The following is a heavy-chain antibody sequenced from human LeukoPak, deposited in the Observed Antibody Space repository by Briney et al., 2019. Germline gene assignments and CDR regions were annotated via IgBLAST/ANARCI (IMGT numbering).Heavy chain of an antibody. CDR2: INYRGST. CDR3: AREGTESQTVAFDI. CDR1: NASISSNTYY. Sequence: SETLSLTCTVSNASISSNTYYRAWIRQPPGKGLEYIGSINYRGSTYYNPSLKSRVTLSVDTSKNQFSLKLNSVTAADTAVYYCAREGTESQTVAFDIWGQGTMVTVSS. V-gene: IGHV4-39*07. J-gene: IGHJ3*02. D-gene: IGHD1-1*01.